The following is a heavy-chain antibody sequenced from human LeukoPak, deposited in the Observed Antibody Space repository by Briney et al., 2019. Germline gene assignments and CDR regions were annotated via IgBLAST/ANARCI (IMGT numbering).Heavy chain of an antibody. CDR3: AKDSSYSGSWVDY. V-gene: IGHV3-30*18. D-gene: IGHD2-15*01. J-gene: IGHJ4*02. CDR2: ISYDGSNK. Sequence: PGGSLRLSCAASGFTFSSYGMHWVRQAPGKGLEWVAVISYDGSNKYYADSVKGRFTISRDNSKNTLYLQMNSLRAEDTAVYYCAKDSSYSGSWVDYWGQGTLVTVSS. CDR1: GFTFSSYG.